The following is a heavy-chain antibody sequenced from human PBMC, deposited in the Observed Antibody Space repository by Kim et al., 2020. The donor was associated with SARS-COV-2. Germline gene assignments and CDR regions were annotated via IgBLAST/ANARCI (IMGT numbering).Heavy chain of an antibody. Sequence: GGSLRLSCAASGFTFSNYGIHWVRQAPGKGLEWGALIWYDGSNKYYADSVKGRFTMSRDNSKNTVSLQMNSLRAEDTAVYYCARKLLYCSSTSCSSYGMDVWGQGTTVTVSS. V-gene: IGHV3-33*01. D-gene: IGHD2-2*01. CDR2: IWYDGSNK. CDR3: ARKLLYCSSTSCSSYGMDV. J-gene: IGHJ6*02. CDR1: GFTFSNYG.